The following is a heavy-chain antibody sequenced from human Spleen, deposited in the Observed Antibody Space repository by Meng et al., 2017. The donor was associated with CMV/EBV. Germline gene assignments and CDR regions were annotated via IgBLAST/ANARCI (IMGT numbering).Heavy chain of an antibody. J-gene: IGHJ5*02. CDR1: GGSFSNYY. CDR3: ALTMDNWFDP. V-gene: IGHV4-34*01. D-gene: IGHD3-10*01. CDR2: INHSGST. Sequence: GSLRLSCAVFGGSFSNYYWSWIRQPPGKGLEWIGEINHSGSTNYNPSLKSRVTILLDSSKNQFYLSLHSLTAADTAVYYCALTMDNWFDPWGQGTPVTVSS.